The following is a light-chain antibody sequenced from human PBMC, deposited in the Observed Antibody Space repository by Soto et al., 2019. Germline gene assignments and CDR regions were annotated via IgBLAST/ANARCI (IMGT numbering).Light chain of an antibody. CDR3: QQANSFPLT. J-gene: IGKJ4*01. V-gene: IGKV1-12*01. CDR2: ASS. CDR1: QGINNR. Sequence: DIQMTQSPSSVSASVGDRVTITCRASQGINNRLAWYQQKLGKAPNLLIYASSSLRSGVPSRFSGGGSGTDFTLTISSLQPEDFATYYCQQANSFPLTFGGGTKVEIK.